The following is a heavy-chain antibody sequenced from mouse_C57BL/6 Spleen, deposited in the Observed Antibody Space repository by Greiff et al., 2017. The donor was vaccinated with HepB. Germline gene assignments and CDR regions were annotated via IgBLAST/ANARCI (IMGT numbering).Heavy chain of an antibody. CDR1: GYAFSSSW. D-gene: IGHD2-2*01. J-gene: IGHJ1*03. V-gene: IGHV1-82*01. Sequence: VKLQESGPELVKPGASVKISCKASGYAFSSSWMNWVKQRPGKGLEWIGRIYPGDGDTNYNGKFKGKATLTADKSSSTAYMQLSSLTSEDSAVYFCARGGYDDAYWYFDVWGTGTTVTVSS. CDR3: ARGGYDDAYWYFDV. CDR2: IYPGDGDT.